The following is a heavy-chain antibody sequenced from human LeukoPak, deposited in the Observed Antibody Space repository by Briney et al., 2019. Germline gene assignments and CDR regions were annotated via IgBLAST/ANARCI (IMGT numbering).Heavy chain of an antibody. Sequence: GGSLRLSCAASGFTFSSYAMSWVRQAPGKGLEWVSAISGSGGSTYYADSVKGRFTISRGNSKNTLYLQMNSLRAEDTAVYYCANKGGDYDSSGSSLTWGQGTLVTVSS. CDR1: GFTFSSYA. V-gene: IGHV3-23*01. J-gene: IGHJ5*02. CDR3: ANKGGDYDSSGSSLT. CDR2: ISGSGGST. D-gene: IGHD3-22*01.